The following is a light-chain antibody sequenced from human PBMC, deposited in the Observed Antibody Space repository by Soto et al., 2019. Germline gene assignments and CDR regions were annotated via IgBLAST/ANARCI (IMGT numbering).Light chain of an antibody. CDR3: QQRSHWPPWIT. Sequence: EIVLTQSPATLSLSPGERATLSCRASQSVSSSLAWYQQKPGQAPRLLIYDASNRATGIPARFSGSGSGTDFTLTISSLEPEDFAVYYCQQRSHWPPWITFGGGTKVDIK. V-gene: IGKV3-11*01. J-gene: IGKJ4*01. CDR1: QSVSSS. CDR2: DAS.